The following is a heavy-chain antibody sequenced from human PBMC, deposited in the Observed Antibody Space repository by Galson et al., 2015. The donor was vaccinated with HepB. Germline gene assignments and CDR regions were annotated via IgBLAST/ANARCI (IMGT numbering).Heavy chain of an antibody. V-gene: IGHV4-30-2*01. CDR3: ARSSHSPLLWRSGGEAFEI. Sequence: TLSLTCAVSGGSISSGGYSWSWIRQPPGKGLEWIGYIYHSGGTYYNPSLKSRVTISVDRSKNQFSLKLSSVTAADTAVYYCARSSHSPLLWRSGGEAFEIWGQGTMVTVSS. CDR1: GGSISSGGYS. CDR2: IYHSGGT. D-gene: IGHD2-21*01. J-gene: IGHJ3*02.